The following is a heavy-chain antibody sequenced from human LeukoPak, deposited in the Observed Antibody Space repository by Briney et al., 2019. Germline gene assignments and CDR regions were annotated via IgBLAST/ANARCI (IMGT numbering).Heavy chain of an antibody. CDR2: ISYDGSNK. J-gene: IGHJ6*03. Sequence: PGGSLRLSCAASGFTFSSYAMHWVRQAPGKGLEWVAVISYDGSNKYYADSVKGRFTISRDNSKNTLYLQMNSLRAEDTAVYYCARDRSAVQYDFGDSYYYYMDVWGKGTTVTVSS. CDR1: GFTFSSYA. CDR3: ARDRSAVQYDFGDSYYYYMDV. D-gene: IGHD3-3*01. V-gene: IGHV3-30-3*01.